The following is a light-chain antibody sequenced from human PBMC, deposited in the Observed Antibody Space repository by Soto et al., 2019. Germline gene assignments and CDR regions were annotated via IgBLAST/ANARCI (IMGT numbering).Light chain of an antibody. CDR1: QSVSSSY. Sequence: EIVWTQSPGTLSLSPGERATLSCRASQSVSSSYVAWYQKKPRQAPRLLIYGASSRATGNPDKFSGSGSGKDFNLTISRLGPEDVAVYYCQWYGRSPLYTFGQGTKLEIK. V-gene: IGKV3-20*01. CDR3: QWYGRSPLYT. CDR2: GAS. J-gene: IGKJ2*01.